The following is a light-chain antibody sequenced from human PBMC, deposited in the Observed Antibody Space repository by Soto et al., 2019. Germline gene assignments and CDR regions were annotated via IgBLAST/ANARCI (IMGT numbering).Light chain of an antibody. Sequence: EIVLTQSPDTLSVSPGEIAALSCMASQSISRTLAWYQQKSGQPPRLLIYDASTRATGFPARFSGSGSGTEFTLTISSLQSEDFAVYYCQQYNNWPLTFGGGTKVDIK. J-gene: IGKJ4*01. CDR3: QQYNNWPLT. CDR2: DAS. V-gene: IGKV3D-15*01. CDR1: QSISRT.